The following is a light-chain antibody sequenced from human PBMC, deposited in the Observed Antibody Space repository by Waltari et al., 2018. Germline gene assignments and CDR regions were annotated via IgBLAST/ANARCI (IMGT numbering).Light chain of an antibody. Sequence: SYDLTQAPSVSVSPGQTATITCSGDKLRDKYASWYQQKPGQSPVLVIYEDDKRPSGIPERFSGSNSGNTAALTISGTQAMDEADYYCQAWDTNTVVFGGGTKLTVL. V-gene: IGLV3-1*01. CDR3: QAWDTNTVV. CDR2: EDD. CDR1: KLRDKY. J-gene: IGLJ2*01.